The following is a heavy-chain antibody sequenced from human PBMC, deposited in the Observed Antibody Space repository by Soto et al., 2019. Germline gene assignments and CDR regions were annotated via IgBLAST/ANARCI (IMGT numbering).Heavy chain of an antibody. D-gene: IGHD1-26*01. CDR3: ASGAVGATLYYYYYGMDV. J-gene: IGHJ6*02. Sequence: ASVKVSCKVSGYTFTTYDINWVRQATGQGLEWMGWMNTYTGKAGSAPQFQGRVTMTRNTSTNTAYMELRSLRSDDTAVYYCASGAVGATLYYYYYGMDVWGQGTTVTVSS. V-gene: IGHV1-8*01. CDR1: GYTFTTYD. CDR2: MNTYTGKA.